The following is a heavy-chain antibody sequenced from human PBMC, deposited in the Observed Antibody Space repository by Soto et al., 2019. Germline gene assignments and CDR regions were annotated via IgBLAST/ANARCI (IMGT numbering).Heavy chain of an antibody. Sequence: SVKVSCKASGGTFSSYAISWVRQAPGQGLEWMGGTIPIFGTANYAQKFQGRVTITADKSTSTAYRELSSLRSEDTAVYYCARDRAVEDILTGYHNYYYGMDVWGQGTTVTVSS. D-gene: IGHD3-9*01. CDR3: ARDRAVEDILTGYHNYYYGMDV. CDR1: GGTFSSYA. CDR2: TIPIFGTA. J-gene: IGHJ6*02. V-gene: IGHV1-69*06.